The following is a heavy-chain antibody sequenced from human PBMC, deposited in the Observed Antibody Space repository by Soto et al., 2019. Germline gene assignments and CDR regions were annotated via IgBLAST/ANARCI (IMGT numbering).Heavy chain of an antibody. CDR1: GYTFTGYY. CDR2: INPNSGGT. Sequence: ASVKVSCKASGYTFTGYYMHWVRQAPGQGLEWMGWINPNSGGTNYAQKFQGWVTMTRDTSISTAYMELSRLRSDDTAVYYCARVQLELRDSYYVMDVWGQGTTVTVSS. V-gene: IGHV1-2*04. J-gene: IGHJ6*02. CDR3: ARVQLELRDSYYVMDV. D-gene: IGHD1-7*01.